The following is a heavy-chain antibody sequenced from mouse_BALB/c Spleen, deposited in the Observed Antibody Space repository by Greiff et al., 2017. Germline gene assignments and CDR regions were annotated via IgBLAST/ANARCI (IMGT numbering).Heavy chain of an antibody. J-gene: IGHJ2*01. CDR1: GFTFSSYT. D-gene: IGHD1-1*01. CDR3: TREEDYYGSSYGY. Sequence: EVKLVESGGGLVKPGGSLKLSCAASGFTFSSYTMSWVRQTPEKRLEWVATISSGGSYTYYPDSVKGRFTISRDNAKNTLHLQMSSLKSEDTAMYYCTREEDYYGSSYGYWGQGTTLTVSS. CDR2: ISSGGSYT. V-gene: IGHV5-6-4*01.